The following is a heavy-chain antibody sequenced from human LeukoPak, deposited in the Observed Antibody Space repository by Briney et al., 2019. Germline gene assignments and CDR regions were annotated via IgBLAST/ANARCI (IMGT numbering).Heavy chain of an antibody. CDR2: IYYSGST. Sequence: SETLSLTCTVSGGSISSYYWSWIRQPPGKGLEWIGYIYYSGSTNYNPSLKSRVTISVDTSKNQFSLKLSSVTAADTAVYYCAVTTRRIQPITYWGQGTLVTVSS. D-gene: IGHD5-18*01. V-gene: IGHV4-59*08. J-gene: IGHJ4*02. CDR1: GGSISSYY. CDR3: AVTTRRIQPITY.